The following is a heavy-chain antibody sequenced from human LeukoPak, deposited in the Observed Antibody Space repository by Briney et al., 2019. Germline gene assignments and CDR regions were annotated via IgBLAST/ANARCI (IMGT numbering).Heavy chain of an antibody. Sequence: TASETLSLTCTVSGYSISSGYYWGWIRQPPGKGLEWIGYMYYSGSTNYNPSLESRLTISIDMSKNQFSLKLSSVTAADTAVYYCARGVPWLGELTWGHGMLVIVSS. V-gene: IGHV4-61*01. CDR1: GYSISSGYY. CDR2: MYYSGST. CDR3: ARGVPWLGELT. D-gene: IGHD3-16*01. J-gene: IGHJ5*01.